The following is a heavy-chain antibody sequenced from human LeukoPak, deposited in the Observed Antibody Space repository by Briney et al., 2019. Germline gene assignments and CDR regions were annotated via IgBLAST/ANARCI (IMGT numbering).Heavy chain of an antibody. CDR2: TSTNGKT. CDR1: GYTFSSYV. J-gene: IGHJ4*02. V-gene: IGHV3-23*01. Sequence: GASLRLSCADSGYTFSSYVMSWVRQAPGKGLEWVSLTSTNGKTQYAGSVQGRFTISRDNSKNTLSMHINSLRAEDTAVYYCARDLDSSGYYHVVDSWGQGALVTVSS. D-gene: IGHD3-22*01. CDR3: ARDLDSSGYYHVVDS.